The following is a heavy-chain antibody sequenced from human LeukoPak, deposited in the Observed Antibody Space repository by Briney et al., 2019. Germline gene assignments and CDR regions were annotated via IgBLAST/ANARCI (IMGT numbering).Heavy chain of an antibody. J-gene: IGHJ4*02. CDR1: GFTFSTFS. CDR3: AGDLSDDTSGH. D-gene: IGHD3-22*01. CDR2: ISDSSSTI. Sequence: PGGSLRLSCAASGFTFSTFSMNWVRQAPGKGLEWVSYISDSSSTIYYAESVKGRFTISRDNAKSSLYLQMNSLRAEDTAMYYCAGDLSDDTSGHWGQGTLVTVSS. V-gene: IGHV3-48*01.